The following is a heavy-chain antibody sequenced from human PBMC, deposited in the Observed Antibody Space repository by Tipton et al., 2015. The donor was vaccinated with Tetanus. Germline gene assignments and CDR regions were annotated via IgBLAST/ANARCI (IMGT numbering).Heavy chain of an antibody. D-gene: IGHD3-22*01. Sequence: QMQLVQSGAELKKPGASVKVSCTASGYTFTGYYMYWVRQAPGQGLEWVGWIDPNSGDTIYAQNFQGRVPMTRDTSISTAYMELRSLRFDDTAVYYCARDRGDYIYYGMDVWGPGTTVTVS. CDR1: GYTFTGYY. J-gene: IGHJ6*02. CDR2: IDPNSGDT. CDR3: ARDRGDYIYYGMDV. V-gene: IGHV1-2*02.